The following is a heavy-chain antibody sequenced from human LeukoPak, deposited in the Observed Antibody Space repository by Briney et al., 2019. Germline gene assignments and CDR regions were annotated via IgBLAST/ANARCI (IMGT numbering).Heavy chain of an antibody. CDR3: ARDLKMGYSSGRYSWGTGSSNDY. D-gene: IGHD6-19*01. J-gene: IGHJ4*02. Sequence: ASVKVSCKASGYTFTSYGISWVRQAPGQGLEWMGWIIAYNGNTNYAQKLQGRVTMTTDTSTSTAYMELRSLRSDDTAVYYCARDLKMGYSSGRYSWGTGSSNDYWGQGPLVTVSS. V-gene: IGHV1-18*01. CDR2: IIAYNGNT. CDR1: GYTFTSYG.